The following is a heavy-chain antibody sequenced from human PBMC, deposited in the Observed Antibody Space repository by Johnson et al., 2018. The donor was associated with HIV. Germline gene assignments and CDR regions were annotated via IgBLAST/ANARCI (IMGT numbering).Heavy chain of an antibody. CDR2: IKSKTDGGTP. CDR1: GFTFSNAW. D-gene: IGHD6-13*01. CDR3: SRSIAASGRDAVDM. Sequence: VQLVESGGGLVKPVGSLRLSCAASGFTFSNAWMSSVRQAPGKGLEWVGRIKSKTDGGTPDDAAPVKGRFTISRDDSKKTVYLQMNNLKTEDTAVYYCSRSIAASGRDAVDMWGQGTMVTVSS. V-gene: IGHV3-15*01. J-gene: IGHJ3*02.